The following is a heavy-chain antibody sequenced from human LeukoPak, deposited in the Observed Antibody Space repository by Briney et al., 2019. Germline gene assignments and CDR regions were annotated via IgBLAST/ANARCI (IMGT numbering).Heavy chain of an antibody. V-gene: IGHV1-18*01. CDR1: GYTFTSFG. CDR2: ISAYNGNT. Sequence: ASVKVSCKASGYTFTSFGISWVRQAPGQGLEWMGWISAYNGNTNYAQKLQGRVTMTTDTSTSTAYMELERLRSDDTAVYYCARDQVVGATAGTFDVWGQGTLVTVSS. CDR3: ARDQVVGATAGTFDV. D-gene: IGHD1-26*01. J-gene: IGHJ4*02.